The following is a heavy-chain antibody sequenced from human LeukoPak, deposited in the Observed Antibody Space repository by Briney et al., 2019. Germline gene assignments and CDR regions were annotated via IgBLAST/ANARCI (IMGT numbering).Heavy chain of an antibody. D-gene: IGHD1-20*01. Sequence: SETLSLTCTVSGGSINNYYWTWIRQPAGKGLEWIGRIYTDGSATYNPSLKSRVTMSVDTSKNQFSLRLSFVTAADTAVYYCARPGITGTTSALDIWGQGTMVTVSS. CDR3: ARPGITGTTSALDI. V-gene: IGHV4-4*07. CDR1: GGSINNYY. J-gene: IGHJ3*02. CDR2: IYTDGSA.